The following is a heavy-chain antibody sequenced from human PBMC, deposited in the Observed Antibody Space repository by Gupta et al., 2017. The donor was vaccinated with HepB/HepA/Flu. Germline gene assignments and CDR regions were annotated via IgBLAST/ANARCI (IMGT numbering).Heavy chain of an antibody. J-gene: IGHJ3*02. CDR2: IDYSGST. CDR3: AREHSXVVPGDPRGGFDI. Sequence: QVHLQESGPGLVKPSETLSLTCNVSGGSIINYYWSWIRQPPGKGLEWIGFIDYSGSTTYNPSRQSRVTISVDTSKNEFSLKLNSVTAADTAVXYXAREHSXVVPGDPRGGFDIWGKGTLVNVSS. V-gene: IGHV4-59*01. D-gene: IGHD2-21*01. CDR1: GGSIINYY.